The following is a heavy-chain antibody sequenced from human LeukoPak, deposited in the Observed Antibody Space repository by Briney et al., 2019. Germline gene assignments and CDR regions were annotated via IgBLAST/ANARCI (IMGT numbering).Heavy chain of an antibody. Sequence: GGSLRLSCAASGFTFSNYAIHWVRQAPGKGLEWVSVISYDGSNKYYADSVKGRFTISRDNSKNTLYLQMNSLRAEDTAVYYCARGPGRIAVAGTLNYWGQGTLVTVSS. V-gene: IGHV3-30-3*01. CDR2: ISYDGSNK. CDR1: GFTFSNYA. D-gene: IGHD6-19*01. CDR3: ARGPGRIAVAGTLNY. J-gene: IGHJ4*02.